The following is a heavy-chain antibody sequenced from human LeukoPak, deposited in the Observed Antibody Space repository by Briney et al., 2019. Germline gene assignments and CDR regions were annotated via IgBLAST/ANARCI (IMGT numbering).Heavy chain of an antibody. D-gene: IGHD1-1*01. V-gene: IGHV3-74*01. J-gene: IGHJ4*02. Sequence: PGGSLRLSCAASGFTFSNYWMHWVRQAPGKGLVWVSRINSDGINTSYADSVKGRFTISRDNSKNTLYLQMNSLRADDTAVYYCAKLLDYGTTYDHWGQGALVTVSS. CDR3: AKLLDYGTTYDH. CDR2: INSDGINT. CDR1: GFTFSNYW.